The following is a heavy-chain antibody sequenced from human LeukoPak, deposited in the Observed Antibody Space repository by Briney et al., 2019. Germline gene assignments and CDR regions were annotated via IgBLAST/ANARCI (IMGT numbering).Heavy chain of an antibody. J-gene: IGHJ5*02. D-gene: IGHD6-19*01. V-gene: IGHV1-8*01. CDR2: MNPNSGNT. CDR1: GYTFTSYD. Sequence: ASVKVSCKASGYTFTSYDINWVRQATGQGLEWMGWMNPNSGNTGCAQKFQGRVTMTRNTSISTAYMELSSLRSEDTAVYYCARTPPVAGISHVDTWGQGTPVTASS. CDR3: ARTPPVAGISHVDT.